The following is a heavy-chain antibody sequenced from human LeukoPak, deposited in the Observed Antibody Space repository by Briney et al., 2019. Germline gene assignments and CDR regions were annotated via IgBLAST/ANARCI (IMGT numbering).Heavy chain of an antibody. J-gene: IGHJ5*02. D-gene: IGHD2-15*01. CDR3: ARAVVVAATRWFDP. Sequence: PSETLSLTCTVSAGSISSGDYYWSWIRQPPGKGLEWIGYIYYSGSTYYNPSLKSRVTISVDTSKNQFSLKLSSVTAADTAVYYCARAVVVAATRWFDPWGQGTLVTVSS. CDR1: AGSISSGDYY. CDR2: IYYSGST. V-gene: IGHV4-30-4*01.